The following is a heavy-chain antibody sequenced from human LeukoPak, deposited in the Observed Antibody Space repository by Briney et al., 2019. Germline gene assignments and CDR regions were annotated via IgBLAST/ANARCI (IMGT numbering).Heavy chain of an antibody. CDR2: IKEDGSVQ. Sequence: GGSLRLSCTASGFPFSAYWISWVRQAPGKGLEWVANIKEDGSVQDYADSVKGRFTISRDDAKNSLYLQMNSLRVDDTGVYYCVGQLLRVVWGKGTTVTVSS. D-gene: IGHD2-2*01. V-gene: IGHV3-7*01. J-gene: IGHJ6*04. CDR1: GFPFSAYW. CDR3: VGQLLRVV.